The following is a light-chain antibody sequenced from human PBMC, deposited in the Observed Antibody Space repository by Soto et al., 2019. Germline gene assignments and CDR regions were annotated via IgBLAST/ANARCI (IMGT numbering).Light chain of an antibody. CDR3: QQRSTCPPFT. CDR1: QSILTY. CDR2: DAS. Sequence: DIVLTQSPATLSVSPGERATLSCRASQSILTYLAWYQQKPGQAPRLLIYDASNRATGVPARFTGSGSGTDFTLTISNVEPEDFAIYYCQQRSTCPPFTFGPGTRVDIK. V-gene: IGKV3-11*01. J-gene: IGKJ3*01.